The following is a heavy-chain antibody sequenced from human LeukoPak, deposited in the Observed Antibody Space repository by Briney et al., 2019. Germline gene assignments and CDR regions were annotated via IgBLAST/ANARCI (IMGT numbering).Heavy chain of an antibody. Sequence: GGSLRLSGAASGFTFSTYAMHWVRQAPGKGLEWVAGISYDGNNKYYADSVKGRFTISRDNSKNTLYLQMNSLRAEDTAVYYCARGTPRYFDYWGQGTLVTVSS. J-gene: IGHJ4*02. V-gene: IGHV3-30-3*01. CDR2: ISYDGNNK. CDR1: GFTFSTYA. CDR3: ARGTPRYFDY. D-gene: IGHD2-15*01.